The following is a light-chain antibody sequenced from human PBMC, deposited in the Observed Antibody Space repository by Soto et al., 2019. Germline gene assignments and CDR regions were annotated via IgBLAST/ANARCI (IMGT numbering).Light chain of an antibody. V-gene: IGLV2-14*01. CDR3: SSYTNGNTAVG. J-gene: IGLJ2*01. CDR1: SSDIGNYNY. CDR2: EVS. Sequence: QSALTQPASVSGSPGQSITISCTGSSSDIGNYNYVSWYQQHPGKAPKLMLFEVSHRPSGVSNRFSGSKSGNTASLTISGLQAEDEYDYYCSSYTNGNTAVGFGGGTKLTVL.